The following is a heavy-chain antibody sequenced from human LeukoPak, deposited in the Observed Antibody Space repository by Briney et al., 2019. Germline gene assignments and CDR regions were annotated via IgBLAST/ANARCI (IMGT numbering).Heavy chain of an antibody. V-gene: IGHV3-21*01. CDR2: ISSSSSNI. Sequence: GGSLRLSCAASGFTFSSYSMNWVRQAPGKGLEWVSSISSSSSNIYYADSVKGRFTISRDNAKNSLYLQMNSLRAEDTAVYYCARVRAGFGIYYDLGYLGQGTLVAVSS. CDR3: ARVRAGFGIYYDLGY. J-gene: IGHJ4*02. CDR1: GFTFSSYS. D-gene: IGHD1-26*01.